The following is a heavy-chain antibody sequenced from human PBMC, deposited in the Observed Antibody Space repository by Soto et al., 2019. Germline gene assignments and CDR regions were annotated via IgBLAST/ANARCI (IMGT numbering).Heavy chain of an antibody. CDR2: IYHSGST. D-gene: IGHD3-10*01. CDR1: GRSISSSNW. Sequence: SETLSLTCAVSGRSISSSNWWSWVRQPPGKGLEWIGEIYHSGSTNYNPSLKSRVTISVDKSKNQFSLKLSSVTAADTAVYYCASHDGTGYYGMDVWGQGTTVTVSS. J-gene: IGHJ6*02. V-gene: IGHV4-4*02. CDR3: ASHDGTGYYGMDV.